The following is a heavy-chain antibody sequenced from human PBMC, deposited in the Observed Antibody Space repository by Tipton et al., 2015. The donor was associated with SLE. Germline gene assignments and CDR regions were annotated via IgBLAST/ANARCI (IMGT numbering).Heavy chain of an antibody. J-gene: IGHJ6*02. CDR1: GYTFTSYD. Sequence: QSGAEVKKPGASVKVSCKASGYTFTSYDINWVRQATGQGLEWMGWISAYNGNTNYAQKLQGRVTMTTDTSTSTAYMELRSLRSDNTAVYYCARDQWLYYYGMDVWGQGTTVTVSS. CDR2: ISAYNGNT. CDR3: ARDQWLYYYGMDV. V-gene: IGHV1-18*01. D-gene: IGHD3-22*01.